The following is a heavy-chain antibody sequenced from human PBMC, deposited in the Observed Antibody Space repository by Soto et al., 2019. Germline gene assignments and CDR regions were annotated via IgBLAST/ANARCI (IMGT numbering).Heavy chain of an antibody. CDR2: IGHAGET. Sequence: EVQLVESGGGLVQPGGSLRLSCAASGCTFSSYDMHWFRQATGKGLEWVSTIGHAGETYYPGSVKGRFTISRENAKNALALQMNSLRAGDTAVYYCARSGDHYYDSGRSSGYYYSGMDVWGQGTTVTVSS. CDR3: ARSGDHYYDSGRSSGYYYSGMDV. CDR1: GCTFSSYD. D-gene: IGHD3-10*01. J-gene: IGHJ6*02. V-gene: IGHV3-13*01.